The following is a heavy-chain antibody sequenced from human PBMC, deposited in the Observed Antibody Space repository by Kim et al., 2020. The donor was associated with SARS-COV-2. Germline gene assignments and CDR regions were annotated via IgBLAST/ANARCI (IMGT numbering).Heavy chain of an antibody. CDR3: ARAPWAMVRGAGGMDV. V-gene: IGHV4-34*01. CDR1: GGSFSGYY. J-gene: IGHJ6*02. Sequence: SETLSLTCAVYGGSFSGYYWSWIRQPPGKGLEWIGEINHSGSTNYNPSLKSRVTISVDTSKNQFSLKLSSVTAADTAVYYCARAPWAMVRGAGGMDVWGQGTTVTVSS. D-gene: IGHD3-10*01. CDR2: INHSGST.